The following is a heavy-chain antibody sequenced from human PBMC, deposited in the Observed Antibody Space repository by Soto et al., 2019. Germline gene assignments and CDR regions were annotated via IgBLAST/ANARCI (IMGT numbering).Heavy chain of an antibody. CDR1: GFTFDDYA. D-gene: IGHD1-26*01. CDR3: AKGFRRGELQAFDI. V-gene: IGHV3-9*01. CDR2: ISWNSGSI. J-gene: IGHJ3*02. Sequence: GGSLRLSCAASGFTFDDYAMHWVRQAPGKGLEWVSGISWNSGSIGYADSVKGRFTISRDNAKNSLYLQMNSLRAEDTALYYCAKGFRRGELQAFDIWGQGTMVTVSS.